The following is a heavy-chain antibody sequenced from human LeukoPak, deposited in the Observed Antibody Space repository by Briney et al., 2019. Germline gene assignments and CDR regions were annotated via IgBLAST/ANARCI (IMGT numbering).Heavy chain of an antibody. CDR1: GGSISSGGYY. CDR2: IYYSGST. D-gene: IGHD3-10*01. CDR3: ARDQLYGSGPTGFDP. V-gene: IGHV4-31*03. Sequence: SETLSLTCTVSGGSISSGGYYWSWLRQHPGTGLEWIGYIYYSGSTYYNPSLKSRVTISVDTSKNQFSLKLSSVTAADTAVYYCARDQLYGSGPTGFDPWGQGTLVTVSS. J-gene: IGHJ5*02.